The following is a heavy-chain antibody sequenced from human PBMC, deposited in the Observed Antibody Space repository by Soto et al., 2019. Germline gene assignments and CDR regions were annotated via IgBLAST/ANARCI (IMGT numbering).Heavy chain of an antibody. J-gene: IGHJ4*02. D-gene: IGHD3-22*01. CDR3: AKWREGTMIYFDH. CDR1: GFTFNDYA. Sequence: EVQLLESGGGLVQPGGSLRLSCAASGFTFNDYAMTWARQAPGKGLEWVSAISARGDRTYYADSVRGRFTISRHNSMNTQYLQMNNLRVEDTAFYYCAKWREGTMIYFDHWGQGILVTVSS. V-gene: IGHV3-23*01. CDR2: ISARGDRT.